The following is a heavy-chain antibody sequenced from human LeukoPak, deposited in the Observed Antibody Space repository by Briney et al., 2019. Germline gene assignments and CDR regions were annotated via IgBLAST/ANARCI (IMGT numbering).Heavy chain of an antibody. D-gene: IGHD2-2*01. CDR3: ARAPPYQLPGDY. V-gene: IGHV1-2*02. Sequence: ASAKVSCKASGYTFTGYHMHWVRQAPGQGLEWMGWINPNSGGTNYAQKFQGRVTMTRDTSISTAYMELSRLRSDDTAVYYCARAPPYQLPGDYWGQGTLVTVSS. CDR1: GYTFTGYH. CDR2: INPNSGGT. J-gene: IGHJ4*02.